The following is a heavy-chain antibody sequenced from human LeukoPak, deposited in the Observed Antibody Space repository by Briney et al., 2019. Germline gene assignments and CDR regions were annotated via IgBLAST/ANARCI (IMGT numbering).Heavy chain of an antibody. CDR3: TRETRYYDFWSGYYVPLPFDY. J-gene: IGHJ4*02. CDR2: IRSKAYGGTT. V-gene: IGHV3-49*04. CDR1: GFTFGDYA. D-gene: IGHD3-3*01. Sequence: PGGSLRLSCTASGFTFGDYAMSWVRQAPGKGLEWVGFIRSKAYGGTTEYAASVKGRFTISRDDSKSIAYLQMNSLKTEDTAVYYCTRETRYYDFWSGYYVPLPFDYWGQGTLVTVSS.